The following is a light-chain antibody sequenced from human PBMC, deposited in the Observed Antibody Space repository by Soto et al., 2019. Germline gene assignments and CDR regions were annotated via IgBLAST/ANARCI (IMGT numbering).Light chain of an antibody. CDR2: EVS. CDR3: NSYTSSGTLV. V-gene: IGLV2-14*01. Sequence: QSVLTQPASVSGSPGQSITISCTGTSSDVGGYDYVSWYQQHPGKAPKLMIYEVSNRPSGVSNRFSGSKSGNTASLTISGLQAEDEADYYCNSYTSSGTLVFGTGTKLTVL. CDR1: SSDVGGYDY. J-gene: IGLJ1*01.